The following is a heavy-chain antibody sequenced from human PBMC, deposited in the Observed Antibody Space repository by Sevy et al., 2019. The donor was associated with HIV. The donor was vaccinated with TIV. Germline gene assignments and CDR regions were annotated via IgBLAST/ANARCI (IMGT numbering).Heavy chain of an antibody. CDR1: GYSFTNFW. CDR3: ARYDSSDYFCDS. V-gene: IGHV5-51*01. D-gene: IGHD3-22*01. Sequence: GESLKISCKVSGYSFTNFWIGWVRQVPGKGLEWMGLINPGDSGSRYSPSFEGQVTISVDKSSSTVYLQWSSLKASDTAMYYCARYDSSDYFCDSWGPGILVTVSS. J-gene: IGHJ4*02. CDR2: INPGDSGS.